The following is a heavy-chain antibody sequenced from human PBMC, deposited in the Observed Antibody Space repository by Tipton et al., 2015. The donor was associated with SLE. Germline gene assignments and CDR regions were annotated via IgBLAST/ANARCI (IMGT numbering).Heavy chain of an antibody. CDR2: VTNSGGTT. D-gene: IGHD4-17*01. CDR1: GFTFSSYG. V-gene: IGHV3-23*01. CDR3: ARDAYGDSTVLLDY. Sequence: SLRLSCAASGFTFSSYGMHWVRQAPGKGLEWVSGVTNSGGTTWYADSVKGRFTISRDNSKNTLYLQMNNLRPEDTAVYYCARDAYGDSTVLLDYWGQGTLVTVSS. J-gene: IGHJ4*02.